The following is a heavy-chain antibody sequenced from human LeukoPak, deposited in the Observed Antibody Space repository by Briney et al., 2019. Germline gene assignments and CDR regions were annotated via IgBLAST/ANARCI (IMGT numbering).Heavy chain of an antibody. Sequence: KPSETLSLTCAVSGYSISSGYYWGWIRQPPVKGLEWIGSIYHSGSTYYNPSLKSRVTISVDTSKNQFSLKLSSVTAADTTVYYCARSPASDAFDIWGQGTMVTVSS. CDR1: GYSISSGYY. D-gene: IGHD2-2*01. J-gene: IGHJ3*02. CDR3: ARSPASDAFDI. CDR2: IYHSGST. V-gene: IGHV4-38-2*01.